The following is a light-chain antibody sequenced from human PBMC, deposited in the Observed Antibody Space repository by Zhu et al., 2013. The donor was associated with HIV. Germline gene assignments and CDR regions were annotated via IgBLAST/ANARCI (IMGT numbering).Light chain of an antibody. CDR3: QQYVRSPQT. CDR2: GAS. Sequence: EIVLTQSPGTLSLSPGERATLSCRASQTITRSYLAWYQQKTGQTPRLLIYGASSRATGIPDRFIGSGSGTDFTLIITRLEPEDSAVYYCQQYVRSPQTFGPGSKVEI. V-gene: IGKV3-20*01. CDR1: QTITRSY. J-gene: IGKJ1*01.